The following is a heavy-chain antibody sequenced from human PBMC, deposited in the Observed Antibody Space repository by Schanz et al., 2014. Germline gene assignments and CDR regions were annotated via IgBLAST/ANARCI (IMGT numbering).Heavy chain of an antibody. CDR1: GFTFSSYW. CDR3: VRDSFFAFDY. D-gene: IGHD3-3*01. J-gene: IGHJ4*02. Sequence: EVQLVQSGGGLVQPGGSLRLSCAASGFTFSSYWMHWVRQAPGKGLEWVSRINWSDGGSTGYADSVKGRFTMSRDNAKNSVFLQMNSLRAEDTAVYYCVRDSFFAFDYWGQGTLVTVSS. V-gene: IGHV3-74*01. CDR2: INWSDGGST.